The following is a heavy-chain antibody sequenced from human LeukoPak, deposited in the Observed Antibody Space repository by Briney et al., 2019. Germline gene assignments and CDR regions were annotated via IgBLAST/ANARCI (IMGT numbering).Heavy chain of an antibody. D-gene: IGHD1-26*01. V-gene: IGHV3-72*01. CDR1: GFSFSDNH. J-gene: IGHJ4*02. CDR3: AVIVGARSFDF. Sequence: SGGSLRLSCAASGFSFSDNHMDWVRQAPGKGLEWVGRVRTKARSYTTEYAASVKGRFTISRDDSMNSLYLQMRSLKTEDTAVDYCAVIVGARSFDFWGQGTLVTVSS. CDR2: VRTKARSYTT.